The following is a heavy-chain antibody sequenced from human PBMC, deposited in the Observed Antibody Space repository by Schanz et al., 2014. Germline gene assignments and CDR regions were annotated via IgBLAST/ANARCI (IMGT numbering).Heavy chain of an antibody. CDR2: IKQDESEK. D-gene: IGHD3-10*01. J-gene: IGHJ5*02. V-gene: IGHV3-7*01. CDR3: VRDILHRVYDSGSP. Sequence: VQLVDSGGGVVQPGRSLRLSCAASGFTFSSYALHWVRQAPGKGLEWVANIKQDESEKYYVDSVKGRFTISRDNAKNSLFLHMNSLRAEDTAVYYCVRDILHRVYDSGSPWGQGTLXTVSS. CDR1: GFTFSSYA.